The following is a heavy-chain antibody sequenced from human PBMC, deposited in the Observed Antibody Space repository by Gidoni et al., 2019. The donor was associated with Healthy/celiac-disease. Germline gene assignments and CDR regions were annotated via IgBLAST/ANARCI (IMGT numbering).Heavy chain of an antibody. Sequence: QLQLQESGPGLVKPSETLSLTCTVSGGPISSSRYYWGWIRQPPGKGLEWIGSIYYSGSTYYNPSLKSRVTISVDTPKNQFSLKLSSVTAADTAVYYCARVSGLGIFGVVILELQWFDPWGQGTLVTVSS. V-gene: IGHV4-39*01. CDR3: ARVSGLGIFGVVILELQWFDP. CDR1: GGPISSSRYY. D-gene: IGHD3-3*01. CDR2: IYYSGST. J-gene: IGHJ5*02.